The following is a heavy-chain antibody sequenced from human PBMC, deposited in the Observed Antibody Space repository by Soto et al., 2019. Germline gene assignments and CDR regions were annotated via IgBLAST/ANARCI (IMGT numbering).Heavy chain of an antibody. CDR3: ARGGWRHIDY. D-gene: IGHD3-3*01. Sequence: SETLSLTCTVSGGSISTYYWSWIRQPPGKGLEWIGYIYYSGSTNYNPSLKSRVTISVDTSKNQFSLKLSSVTAADTAVYYCARGGWRHIDYWSQGTLVTVSS. CDR1: GGSISTYY. V-gene: IGHV4-59*08. CDR2: IYYSGST. J-gene: IGHJ4*02.